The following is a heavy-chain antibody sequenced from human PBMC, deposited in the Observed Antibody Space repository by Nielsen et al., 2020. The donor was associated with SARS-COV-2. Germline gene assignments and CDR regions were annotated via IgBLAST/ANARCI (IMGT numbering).Heavy chain of an antibody. Sequence: GESLKISCAASGFTFSSYSMNWVRQAPGKGLEWVAVIWYDGSNKYYADSVKGRFTISRDNSKNTLYLQMNSLRAEDTAVYYCARDYAPQYYDILTGYTHYGMDVWGQGTTVTVSS. J-gene: IGHJ6*02. CDR3: ARDYAPQYYDILTGYTHYGMDV. D-gene: IGHD3-9*01. V-gene: IGHV3-33*08. CDR2: IWYDGSNK. CDR1: GFTFSSYS.